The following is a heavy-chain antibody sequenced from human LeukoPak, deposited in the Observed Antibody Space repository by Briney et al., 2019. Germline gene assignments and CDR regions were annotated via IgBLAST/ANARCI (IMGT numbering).Heavy chain of an antibody. CDR1: GFTFSSSA. Sequence: GGSLRLSCAASGFTFSSSAMSWVRQAPGKGLEWVSAISGSGGSTYYADSVKGRFTISRDNSKNTLYLQMNSLRAEDTAVYYCARGVNYYDSSGDYYFDYWGQGTLVTGSS. J-gene: IGHJ4*02. V-gene: IGHV3-23*01. CDR2: ISGSGGST. CDR3: ARGVNYYDSSGDYYFDY. D-gene: IGHD3-22*01.